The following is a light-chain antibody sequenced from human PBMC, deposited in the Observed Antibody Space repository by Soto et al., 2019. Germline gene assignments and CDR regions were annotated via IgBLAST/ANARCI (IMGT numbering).Light chain of an antibody. V-gene: IGKV3-15*01. CDR3: QHYNNWPRR. CDR2: SAL. J-gene: IGKJ1*01. Sequence: EIVMPQSPATLSVSPGERATLSCRASQRVSGSLAGFRQKPGQALRFRIYSALTRAVGIPARSSGGGFGKEFTPPSGSLQSVDFAVYYGQHYNNWPRRFGQGPK. CDR1: QRVSGS.